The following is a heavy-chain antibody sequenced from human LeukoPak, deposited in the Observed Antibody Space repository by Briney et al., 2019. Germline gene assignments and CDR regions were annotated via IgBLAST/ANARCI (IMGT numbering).Heavy chain of an antibody. D-gene: IGHD2-2*01. J-gene: IGHJ4*02. V-gene: IGHV3-66*02. CDR1: GFTVSDSY. Sequence: GGSLRLSCAASGFTVSDSYMSWVRQAPGKGLEWVSVIYNVGTTDYADSVRGRFTISRDNSKNKLYLRMNGLRPEDTAVYYCARENGYCSTTSCPFGYWGQGTLVTVSP. CDR3: ARENGYCSTTSCPFGY. CDR2: IYNVGTT.